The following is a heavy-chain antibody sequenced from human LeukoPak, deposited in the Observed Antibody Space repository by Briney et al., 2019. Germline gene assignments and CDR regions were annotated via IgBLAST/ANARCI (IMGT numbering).Heavy chain of an antibody. J-gene: IGHJ4*02. Sequence: PSQTLSLTCTVSGASISSGGYYWSWIRQPPGKGLEWIGYIYHSGSTYYNPSLKSRVTISVDRSKNQFSLKLSSVTAADTAVYYCARGVDTAMVNYWGQGTLVTVSS. CDR1: GASISSGGYY. D-gene: IGHD5-18*01. V-gene: IGHV4-30-2*01. CDR3: ARGVDTAMVNY. CDR2: IYHSGST.